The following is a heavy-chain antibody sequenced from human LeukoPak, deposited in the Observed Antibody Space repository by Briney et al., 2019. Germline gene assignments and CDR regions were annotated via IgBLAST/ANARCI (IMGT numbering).Heavy chain of an antibody. CDR2: IETSEST. CDR3: ARDSDY. V-gene: IGHV4-61*02. Sequence: TLSLTCTVSGGSISSGSYYWSWIRQPAGKGLEWIGRIETSESTNYNPSLKSRVTISVDTSKNQFSLKLSSVAAADTAVYYCARDSDYWGQGTLVTVSS. CDR1: GGSISSGSYY. J-gene: IGHJ4*02.